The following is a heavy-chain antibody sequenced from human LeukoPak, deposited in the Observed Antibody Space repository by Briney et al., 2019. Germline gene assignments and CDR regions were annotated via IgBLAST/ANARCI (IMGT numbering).Heavy chain of an antibody. CDR3: ARGVVITYYYYGMDV. D-gene: IGHD3-22*01. Sequence: GGSLRLSCAASGFTFSSYAMHWVRQAPGKGLEWVAVISYDGSNKYYADSVKGRFTISRDNSKNTLYLRMNSLRAEDTAVYYCARGVVITYYYYGMDVWGQGTTVTVSS. CDR1: GFTFSSYA. J-gene: IGHJ6*02. CDR2: ISYDGSNK. V-gene: IGHV3-30-3*01.